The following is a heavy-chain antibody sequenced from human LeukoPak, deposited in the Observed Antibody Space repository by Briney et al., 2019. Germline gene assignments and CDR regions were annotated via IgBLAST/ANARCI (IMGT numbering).Heavy chain of an antibody. Sequence: SETLSLTCSVSGGSISSHYWSWIRQPPGKQLEWIGYIYYSGSTNYNPSLKSRVTISVDTSKKQFSLKLSSATAADTAVYYCARHQFDSTAYVDYWGQGTLVTVSS. CDR1: GGSISSHY. V-gene: IGHV4-59*08. CDR2: IYYSGST. CDR3: ARHQFDSTAYVDY. J-gene: IGHJ4*02. D-gene: IGHD3-22*01.